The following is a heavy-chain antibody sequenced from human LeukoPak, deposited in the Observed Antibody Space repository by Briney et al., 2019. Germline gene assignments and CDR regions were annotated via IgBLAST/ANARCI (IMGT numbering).Heavy chain of an antibody. CDR2: INPSGGST. V-gene: IGHV1-46*01. CDR3: AREPSSSWLFDY. D-gene: IGHD6-13*01. CDR1: GYTFTSYY. J-gene: IGHJ4*02. Sequence: ASVKVSCKASGYTFTSYYMHWVRQAPGQGLEWMGIINPSGGSTSYAQKFQGRVTMTRDMSTSTVYMELSSLRSEDTAVCYCAREPSSSWLFDYWGQGTLVTVSS.